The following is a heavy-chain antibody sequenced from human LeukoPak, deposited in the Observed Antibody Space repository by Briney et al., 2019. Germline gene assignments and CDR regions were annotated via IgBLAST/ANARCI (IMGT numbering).Heavy chain of an antibody. CDR1: GFTFSSYG. D-gene: IGHD5-18*01. J-gene: IGHJ4*02. CDR3: ASMVIHDY. Sequence: PGGSLRLSCAASGFTFSSYGMRWVRQAPGKGLEWVAVISYDGSNKYYADSVKGRFTISRDNSKNTLYLQMNSLRAEDTAVYYCASMVIHDYWGQGTLVTVSS. V-gene: IGHV3-30*03. CDR2: ISYDGSNK.